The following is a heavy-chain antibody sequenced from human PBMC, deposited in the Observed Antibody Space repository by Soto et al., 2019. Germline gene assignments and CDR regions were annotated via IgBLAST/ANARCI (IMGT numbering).Heavy chain of an antibody. J-gene: IGHJ5*02. CDR3: ASSTMIVVITA. D-gene: IGHD3-22*01. Sequence: GGSLRLSCAASGFTFSNYAMNWVRQAPGKGLEWISIISGSYNRTYYADSVKGRFTISRDNSQNTLYLQMNSLRADDTAIYFCASSTMIVVITAWGQGTLVTVSS. CDR1: GFTFSNYA. CDR2: ISGSYNRT. V-gene: IGHV3-23*01.